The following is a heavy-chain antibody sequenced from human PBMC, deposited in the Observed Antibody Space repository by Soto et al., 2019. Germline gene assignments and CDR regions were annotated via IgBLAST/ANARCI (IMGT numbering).Heavy chain of an antibody. CDR1: GYSFTDYH. V-gene: IGHV1-2*04. D-gene: IGHD2-8*01. Sequence: ASVKVSCKAPGYSFTDYHIHWARQAPGQGLEWLGRINPKSGGTSTAQKFQGWVTMTTDTSISTASMELTRLTSDDTAIYYCARGDSTDCSNGVCSFFYNHDMDVWGQGTTVTVSS. CDR2: INPKSGGT. CDR3: ARGDSTDCSNGVCSFFYNHDMDV. J-gene: IGHJ6*02.